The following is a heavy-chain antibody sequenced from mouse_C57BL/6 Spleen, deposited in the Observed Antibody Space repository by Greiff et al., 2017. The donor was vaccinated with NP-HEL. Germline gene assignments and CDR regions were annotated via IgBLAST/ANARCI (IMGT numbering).Heavy chain of an antibody. CDR1: GFNIKNTY. D-gene: IGHD1-1*01. Sequence: EVKLVESVAELVRPGASVKLSCTASGFNIKNTYMHWVKQRPEQGLEWIGRIDPANGNTKYAPKFQGKATITADTSANPAYLQLSSLTSEDTAIYSCARNYYGSSFFDYWGQGTTLTVSS. CDR3: ARNYYGSSFFDY. V-gene: IGHV14-3*01. CDR2: IDPANGNT. J-gene: IGHJ2*01.